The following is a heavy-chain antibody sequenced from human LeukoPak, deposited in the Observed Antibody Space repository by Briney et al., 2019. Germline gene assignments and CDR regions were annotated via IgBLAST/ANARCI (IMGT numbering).Heavy chain of an antibody. CDR1: GFTFTNAW. CDR3: TTDLFSYYYDRSGYLGDY. CDR2: IKSKIDGGTT. J-gene: IGHJ4*02. D-gene: IGHD3-22*01. Sequence: PGGSLRLSCAASGFTFTNAWMSWVRQAPGKGLEWVGRIKSKIDGGTTDYAAPVKGRFTISRDDSKNTLYLQMNSLKTEDTAVYYCTTDLFSYYYDRSGYLGDYWGQGTLVTVSS. V-gene: IGHV3-15*01.